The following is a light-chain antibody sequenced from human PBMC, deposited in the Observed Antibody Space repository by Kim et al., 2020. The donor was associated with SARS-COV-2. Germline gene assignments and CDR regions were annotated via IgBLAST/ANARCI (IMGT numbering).Light chain of an antibody. J-gene: IGLJ2*01. CDR1: KLGDKY. CDR3: QAWDSSTVVV. CDR2: QDS. V-gene: IGLV3-1*01. Sequence: SYELTQPPSVSVSPGQTASITCSGDKLGDKYACWYQQKPGQSPVLVIYQDSKRPSGIPERFSGSNSRNTATLTISGTQAMDEADYYCQAWDSSTVVVFGGGTQLTVL.